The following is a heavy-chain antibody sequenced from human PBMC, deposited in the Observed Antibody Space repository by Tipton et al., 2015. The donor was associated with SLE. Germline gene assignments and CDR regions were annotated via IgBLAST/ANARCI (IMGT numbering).Heavy chain of an antibody. J-gene: IGHJ3*02. V-gene: IGHV4-59*11. D-gene: IGHD3-9*01. CDR2: IYYSGST. CDR3: ARDYYDILTGYRGTNAFDI. CDR1: GGSLSSHY. Sequence: TLSLTCTVSGGSLSSHYWSWIRQPPGKGLEWIGYIYYSGSTNYNPSLKSRGTISVDTSKNQFSLKLSSVTAADTAGYYCARDYYDILTGYRGTNAFDIWGQGTMVTVSS.